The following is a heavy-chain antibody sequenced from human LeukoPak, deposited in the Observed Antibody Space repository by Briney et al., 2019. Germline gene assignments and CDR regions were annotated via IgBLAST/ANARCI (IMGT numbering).Heavy chain of an antibody. CDR1: GFTFSSYS. Sequence: GGSLRLSCAASGFTFSSYSMNWVRQAPGKGLEWVSSISSSSSYIYYADSLKGRFIISRDNSKNILFLQMNSLRAADTAVYYCAKDWSGNYNWSDPWGQGTLVTVSS. CDR3: AKDWSGNYNWSDP. D-gene: IGHD3-3*01. CDR2: ISSSSSYI. J-gene: IGHJ5*02. V-gene: IGHV3-21*06.